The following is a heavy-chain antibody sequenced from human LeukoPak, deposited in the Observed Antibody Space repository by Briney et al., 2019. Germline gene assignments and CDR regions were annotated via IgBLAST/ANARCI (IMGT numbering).Heavy chain of an antibody. J-gene: IGHJ4*02. D-gene: IGHD5/OR15-5a*01. Sequence: GGSLRLSCAASGFTFSSYGMHWVRQAPGKGLEWVSGINWNGGSTGYADSVKGRFTISRDNAKNSLYLQMNSLRAEDTALYYCARKLRSSIGTYYFDYWGQGTLVTVSS. CDR3: ARKLRSSIGTYYFDY. CDR2: INWNGGST. CDR1: GFTFSSYG. V-gene: IGHV3-20*04.